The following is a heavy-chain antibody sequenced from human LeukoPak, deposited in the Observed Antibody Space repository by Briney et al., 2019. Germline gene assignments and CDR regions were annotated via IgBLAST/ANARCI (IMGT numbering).Heavy chain of an antibody. Sequence: SETLSLTCAVYGGSFSGYYWSWIRQPPGKGLEWIGEINHSGSTNYNPSLKSRVTISVDTSKNQFSLKLTSVTAADTAVYYCARGHWVRQQLVRYWFDPWGQGTLVTVSS. D-gene: IGHD6-13*01. V-gene: IGHV4-34*01. J-gene: IGHJ5*02. CDR2: INHSGST. CDR1: GGSFSGYY. CDR3: ARGHWVRQQLVRYWFDP.